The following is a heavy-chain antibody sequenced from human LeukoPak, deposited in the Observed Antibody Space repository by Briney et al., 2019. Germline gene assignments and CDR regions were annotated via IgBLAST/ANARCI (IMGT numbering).Heavy chain of an antibody. D-gene: IGHD6-19*01. CDR2: ISSSSSYI. J-gene: IGHJ4*02. CDR1: GFTFSDYY. CDR3: AREGSSGPWAPFDY. V-gene: IGHV3-11*06. Sequence: KSGGSLRLSCAASGFTFSDYYMSWIRQAPGKGLEWVSSISSSSSYIYYADSVKGRFTISRDNAKNSLYLQMNSLRAEDTAVYYCAREGSSGPWAPFDYWGQGTLVTVSS.